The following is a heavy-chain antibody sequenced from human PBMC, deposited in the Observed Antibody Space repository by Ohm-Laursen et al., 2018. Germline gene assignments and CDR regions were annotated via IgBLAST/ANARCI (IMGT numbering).Heavy chain of an antibody. CDR2: ISSSGSAI. CDR1: GFTFSDYY. V-gene: IGHV3-11*01. J-gene: IGHJ4*02. Sequence: SLRLSCAASGFTFSDYYMSWIRQAPGKGLEWVSYISSSGSAIYYADSVKGRFTISRDNAKNSLYLQMNSLRAEDTALYYCAKDVWVRLYCSSTSCGYFDYWGQGTLVTVSS. CDR3: AKDVWVRLYCSSTSCGYFDY. D-gene: IGHD2-2*01.